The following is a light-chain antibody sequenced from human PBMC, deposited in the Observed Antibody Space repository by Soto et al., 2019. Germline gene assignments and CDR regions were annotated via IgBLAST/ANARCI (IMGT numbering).Light chain of an antibody. Sequence: QLVLTKPPSVSGAPGQRVTISCTGSSSNIGAGYDVHWYQQLPGTAPKLLIYGNSNRPSGVPDRFSGSKSGTSASLAITGLQAENEADYYCQSYDSSLSGVVFGGGTQLTVL. J-gene: IGLJ2*01. CDR2: GNS. CDR3: QSYDSSLSGVV. V-gene: IGLV1-40*01. CDR1: SSNIGAGYD.